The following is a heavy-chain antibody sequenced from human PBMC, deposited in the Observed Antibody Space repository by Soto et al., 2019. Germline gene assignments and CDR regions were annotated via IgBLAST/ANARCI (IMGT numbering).Heavy chain of an antibody. CDR1: GFSVSSNY. CDR2: IYSDGTT. CDR3: ERRRSDIATGLIDY. Sequence: EVQLVESGGGWVQPGGSLRLSCAASGFSVSSNYMTWVRQAPGKGLEWVSVIYSDGTTYYTESVKGYFTISRDNSKNAVYLPMNNPAAEGTAEYYCERRRSDIATGLIDYWGEGMLVTVS. J-gene: IGHJ4*02. D-gene: IGHD2-15*01. V-gene: IGHV3-66*04.